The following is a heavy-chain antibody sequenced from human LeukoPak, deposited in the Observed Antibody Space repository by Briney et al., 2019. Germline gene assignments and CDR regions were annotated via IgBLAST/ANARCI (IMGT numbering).Heavy chain of an antibody. CDR3: AKDGSGPNSFYYGSGNFYYFDS. V-gene: IGHV3-30*18. J-gene: IGHJ4*02. Sequence: RRSLRLSCAASGFTFTNYGIHWVRQAPGKGLEWVAIISFDGNYKDYAASVKGRFTISRDNSKKTLFLQMNSLRAEDTAVYYCAKDGSGPNSFYYGSGNFYYFDSWGQGTLVTVSS. D-gene: IGHD3-10*01. CDR2: ISFDGNYK. CDR1: GFTFTNYG.